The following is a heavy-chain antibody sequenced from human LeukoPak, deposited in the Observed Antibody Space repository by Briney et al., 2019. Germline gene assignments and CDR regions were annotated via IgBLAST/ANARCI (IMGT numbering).Heavy chain of an antibody. D-gene: IGHD1-26*01. V-gene: IGHV3-7*01. CDR2: IKQDGSEK. CDR1: GFTFSSYW. Sequence: PGGSLRLSCAASGFTFSSYWMSWVRQAPGKGLEWVANIKQDGSEKYYVDSVEGRFTISRDNAKNSLYLQMNSLRAEDTAVYYCARDSGGSYLVYYFDYWGQGTLVIVSS. CDR3: ARDSGGSYLVYYFDY. J-gene: IGHJ4*02.